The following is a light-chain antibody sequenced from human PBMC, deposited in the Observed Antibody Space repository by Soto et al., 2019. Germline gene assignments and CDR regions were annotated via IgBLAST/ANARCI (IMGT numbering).Light chain of an antibody. J-gene: IGKJ1*01. CDR2: AAS. Sequence: EIVLTQAPGTLSFFPGERATLSCRASQSVSSDYLAWYQQRPGQAPRLLIYAASSRATGIPDRFSGSGSGTDFTLTISRLEPEDFAVYYCQQYSDSVGTFGQGTKVDIK. V-gene: IGKV3-20*01. CDR1: QSVSSDY. CDR3: QQYSDSVGT.